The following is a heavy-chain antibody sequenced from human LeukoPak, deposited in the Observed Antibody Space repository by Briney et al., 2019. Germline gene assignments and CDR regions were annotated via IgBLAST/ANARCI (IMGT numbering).Heavy chain of an antibody. CDR2: INWNSGNI. CDR1: GFRFDDYA. CDR3: AKDSRSGWYGGNFQQ. D-gene: IGHD6-19*01. J-gene: IGHJ1*01. V-gene: IGHV3-9*01. Sequence: PGGSLRLSCAVSGFRFDDYAMHWVRQAPGRGLEWVSSINWNSGNIVYGDSVEGRFTISRDIAKNSLYLQMNSLRVEDTAVYYCAKDSRSGWYGGNFQQGGQGTLVTVS.